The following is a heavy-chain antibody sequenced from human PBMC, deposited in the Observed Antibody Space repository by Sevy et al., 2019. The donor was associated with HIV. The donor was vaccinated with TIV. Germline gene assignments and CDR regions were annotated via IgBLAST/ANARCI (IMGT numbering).Heavy chain of an antibody. D-gene: IGHD1-26*01. V-gene: IGHV3-48*02. J-gene: IGHJ3*02. CDR2: ISSSSSTI. CDR1: GFTFSSYS. Sequence: GGSLRLSCAASGFTFSSYSMNWVRQAPGKGLEWVSYISSSSSTIYYADSVKGRFTISRDNAKNSLYLQMNSLRDEDTAVYYGARLDTGIVGATTGGAFDIWGQGTMVTVSS. CDR3: ARLDTGIVGATTGGAFDI.